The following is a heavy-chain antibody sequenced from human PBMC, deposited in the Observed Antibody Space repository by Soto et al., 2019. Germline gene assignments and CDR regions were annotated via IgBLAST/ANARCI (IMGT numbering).Heavy chain of an antibody. V-gene: IGHV3-23*01. D-gene: IGHD6-13*01. Sequence: CAASAFSFRSYAMTWVREAPGKGLEWVSAISGSGGSTSYADSVKGRFTISRDNSKNTLYLQMNSLRVEDTAVYYCAMRGDTAAAYDYWGQGTLVTVSS. CDR2: ISGSGGST. J-gene: IGHJ4*02. CDR3: AMRGDTAAAYDY. CDR1: AFSFRSYA.